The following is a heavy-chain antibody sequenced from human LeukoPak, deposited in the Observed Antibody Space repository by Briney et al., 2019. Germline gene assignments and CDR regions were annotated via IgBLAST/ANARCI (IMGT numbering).Heavy chain of an antibody. Sequence: GGSLRLFCAASGFTFSSYAMSWVRQAPGKGLEWVSAISGSGGSTHYADSVKGRFTISRDNSKNTLYLQMNSLRAEDTAVYYCAKGGYSSGWYRDYFDYWGQGTLVTVSS. V-gene: IGHV3-23*01. D-gene: IGHD6-19*01. CDR1: GFTFSSYA. CDR2: ISGSGGST. CDR3: AKGGYSSGWYRDYFDY. J-gene: IGHJ4*02.